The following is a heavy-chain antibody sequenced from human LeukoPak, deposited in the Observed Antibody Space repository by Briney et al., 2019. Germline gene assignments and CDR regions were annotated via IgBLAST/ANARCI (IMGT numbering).Heavy chain of an antibody. D-gene: IGHD2-15*01. Sequence: SVKVSCKASGGTFSSYAISWVRQAPGQGLEWMGGIIPIFGTANYAQKFQGRVTITTDESTSTAYMELSSLRSEDTAVYYCARELGVYCSGGSCYDDWFDPWGQGTLVTVSS. V-gene: IGHV1-69*05. CDR2: IIPIFGTA. CDR3: ARELGVYCSGGSCYDDWFDP. J-gene: IGHJ5*02. CDR1: GGTFSSYA.